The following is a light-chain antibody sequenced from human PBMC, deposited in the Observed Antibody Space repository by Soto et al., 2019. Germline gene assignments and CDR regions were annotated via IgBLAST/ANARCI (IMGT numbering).Light chain of an antibody. CDR3: QQANSFPLT. J-gene: IGKJ4*01. CDR2: KAS. CDR1: QSISSW. Sequence: DIQMTQSPSTLSASVGDRVTITCRASQSISSWLAWYQQKPGKAPKLLIYKASSLESGVPSRFSGSGSGTDFTLTIDSLQPEDFATYYCQQANSFPLTFGGGTKVEIK. V-gene: IGKV1-5*03.